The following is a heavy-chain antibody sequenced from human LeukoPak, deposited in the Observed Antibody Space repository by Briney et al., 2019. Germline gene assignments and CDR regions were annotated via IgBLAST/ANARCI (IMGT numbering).Heavy chain of an antibody. D-gene: IGHD6-13*01. J-gene: IGHJ3*02. CDR3: ARDSSSWYEAFDI. CDR2: IYHSGST. Sequence: SETLSLTCAVSRYSISSGYYWGWIRQPPGRGLEWIGSIYHSGSTYYNPSLKSRVTISVDTSKNQFSLKLSSVTAADTAVYYCARDSSSWYEAFDIWGQGTMVTVSS. CDR1: RYSISSGYY. V-gene: IGHV4-38-2*02.